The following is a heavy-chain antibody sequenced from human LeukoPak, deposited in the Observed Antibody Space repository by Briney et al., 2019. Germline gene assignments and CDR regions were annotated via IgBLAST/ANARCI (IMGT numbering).Heavy chain of an antibody. V-gene: IGHV1-18*01. CDR3: ARPEHSSGYYFWFDP. D-gene: IGHD3-22*01. Sequence: GASVKVSCKASGYTFTSYGISWVRQAPGQGLEWMGWISAYNGNTNYAQKLQGRVTMTTDTSTSTAYMELRSLRSDDTAVYYCARPEHSSGYYFWFDPWGQGTLVTVSS. CDR1: GYTFTSYG. J-gene: IGHJ5*02. CDR2: ISAYNGNT.